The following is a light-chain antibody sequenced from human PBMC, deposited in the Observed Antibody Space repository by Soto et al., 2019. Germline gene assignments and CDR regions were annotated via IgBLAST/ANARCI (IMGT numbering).Light chain of an antibody. CDR2: AAS. CDR3: QQSNSTPLT. V-gene: IGKV1-39*01. CDR1: QSISNF. Sequence: DIQMTQSPSSLSASVGDRVTITCRASQSISNFLNWYQQKPGKAPKLLIYAASSLQSGVPARFSGSGSWTEFTRTISSLQTEDFATYYCQQSNSTPLTFGGGTKVGIK. J-gene: IGKJ4*01.